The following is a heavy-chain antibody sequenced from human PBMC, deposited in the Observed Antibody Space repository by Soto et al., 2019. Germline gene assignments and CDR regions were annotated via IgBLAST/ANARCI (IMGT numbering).Heavy chain of an antibody. V-gene: IGHV3-23*01. CDR2: ISDSGSST. Sequence: EVQLLESGGGLVQPGGSLRLSCAASGFTFSSNAMSWVRQAPGKGLEWVSSISDSGSSTYYADSVKGRFTISRDNSKNTLYRQMNSLRAEDTAVYYCAKVLQYYYYGMDVWGQGTTVTVSS. CDR3: AKVLQYYYYGMDV. J-gene: IGHJ6*02. CDR1: GFTFSSNA.